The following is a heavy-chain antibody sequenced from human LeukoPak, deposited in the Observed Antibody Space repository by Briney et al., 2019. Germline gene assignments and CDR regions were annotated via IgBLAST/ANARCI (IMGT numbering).Heavy chain of an antibody. V-gene: IGHV3-21*01. J-gene: IGHJ4*02. D-gene: IGHD1-26*01. CDR1: GFTFSPYS. CDR2: ISGTGSYI. Sequence: KPGGSLRLSCAASGFTFSPYSMNWVRQAPGKGLEWVSSISGTGSYIYYADSVKVRFTFSRDNAKNSLYLQINSLKHEDTAVYYCAKDWGQRGVGASLCHWGQGTLVIVSS. CDR3: AKDWGQRGVGASLCH.